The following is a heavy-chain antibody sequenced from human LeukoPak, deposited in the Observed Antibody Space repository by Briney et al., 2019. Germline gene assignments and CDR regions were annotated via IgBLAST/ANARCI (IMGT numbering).Heavy chain of an antibody. CDR1: GFTFTSYS. CDR3: LGGAVAGN. CDR2: ISGGGGST. D-gene: IGHD6-19*01. Sequence: RSGGSLRLSCAASGFTFTSYSMNWVRQAPGKGLEWVSTISGGGGSTYYADSVKGRFTISRDNSKNTLYLQMNSLRAEDTAVYYCLGGAVAGNWGQGTLVTVSS. J-gene: IGHJ4*02. V-gene: IGHV3-23*01.